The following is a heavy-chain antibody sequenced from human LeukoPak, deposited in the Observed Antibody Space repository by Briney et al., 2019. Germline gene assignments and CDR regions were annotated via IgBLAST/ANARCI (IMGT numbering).Heavy chain of an antibody. CDR2: INHSGST. V-gene: IGHV4-34*01. CDR1: GGSISSYY. CDR3: ARRLDSSGYKYYYYMDV. D-gene: IGHD3-22*01. Sequence: SETLSLTCTVSGGSISSYYWSWIRQPPGKGLEWIGEINHSGSTNYNPSLKSRVAISVDTSKNQFSLKLSSVTAADTAVYYCARRLDSSGYKYYYYMDVWGKGTTVTISS. J-gene: IGHJ6*03.